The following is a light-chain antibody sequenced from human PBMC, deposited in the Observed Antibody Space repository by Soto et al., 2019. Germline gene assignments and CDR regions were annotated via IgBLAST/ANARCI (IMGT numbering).Light chain of an antibody. V-gene: IGLV2-14*01. CDR2: EVS. Sequence: QSALTQPASVSGSPGQSITISCTGTSSDVGGYDCVSWYQQYPGKAPKLMIYEVSNRPSGVSYRFSGSKSGNTASLTISGLQAEDEADYYCSSYTGSSTLVFGTGTKVTVL. CDR1: SSDVGGYDC. CDR3: SSYTGSSTLV. J-gene: IGLJ1*01.